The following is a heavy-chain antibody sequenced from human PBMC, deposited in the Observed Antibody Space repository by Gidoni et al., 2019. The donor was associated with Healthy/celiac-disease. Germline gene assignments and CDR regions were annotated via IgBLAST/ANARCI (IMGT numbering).Heavy chain of an antibody. CDR2: IYTSGST. CDR3: ARETDDFWSGYSGY. J-gene: IGHJ4*02. V-gene: IGHV4-61*02. D-gene: IGHD3-3*01. Sequence: QVQLQESGPGLVKPSQTLSLTCTVSGGSISSGSYYWSWIRQPAGKGLEWIGRIYTSGSTNYNPSLKSRVTISVDTSKNQFSLKLSYVTAADTAVYYCARETDDFWSGYSGYWGQGTLVTVSS. CDR1: GGSISSGSYY.